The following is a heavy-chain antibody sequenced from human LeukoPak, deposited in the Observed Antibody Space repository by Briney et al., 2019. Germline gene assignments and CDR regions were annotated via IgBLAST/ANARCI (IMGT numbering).Heavy chain of an antibody. V-gene: IGHV1-2*02. CDR3: ARAEFYAPNCYYYFYY. Sequence: VASVKVSCKASGYTFTNYVLHWLRQAPGQCLEWMGWINPNSGGTNYAQNFQGRVTMTRDTSIGTAYMELSRLTSDDTAVYYCARAEFYAPNCYYYFYYWGQGTLVTVSS. CDR2: INPNSGGT. J-gene: IGHJ4*02. D-gene: IGHD2-21*02. CDR1: GYTFTNYV.